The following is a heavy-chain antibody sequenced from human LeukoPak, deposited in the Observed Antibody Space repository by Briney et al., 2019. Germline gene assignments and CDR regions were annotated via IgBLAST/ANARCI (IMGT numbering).Heavy chain of an antibody. CDR1: GFTFSSYA. CDR2: IYSGGST. J-gene: IGHJ4*02. Sequence: GGSLRLSCAASGFTFSSYAMSWVRQAPGKGLEWVSVIYSGGSTYYADSVKGRFTISRHNSKNTLYLQMNSLTAEDTAVYYCARDFRFYYGSGSYLDWGQGTLVTVSS. CDR3: ARDFRFYYGSGSYLD. D-gene: IGHD3-10*01. V-gene: IGHV3-53*04.